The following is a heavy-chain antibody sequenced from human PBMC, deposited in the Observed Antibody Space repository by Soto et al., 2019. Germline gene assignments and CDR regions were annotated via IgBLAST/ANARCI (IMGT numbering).Heavy chain of an antibody. CDR2: ISSISSTI. CDR3: DVVTVMHDFYI. Sequence: EVQLVESGGGLVQPGGSLRLSCAASGFTFSSYSMNWVRQAPGKGLEWVSYISSISSTIYYADSVKGRFTISRDNAKNSLYLRINGTSDEDTAVYYGDVVTVMHDFYIWGQGTMVIVS. J-gene: IGHJ3*02. CDR1: GFTFSSYS. V-gene: IGHV3-48*02. D-gene: IGHD3-22*01.